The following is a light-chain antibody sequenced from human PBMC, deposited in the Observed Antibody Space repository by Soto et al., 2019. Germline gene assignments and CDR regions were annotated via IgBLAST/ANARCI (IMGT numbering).Light chain of an antibody. V-gene: IGKV1-39*01. Sequence: DIQMTQSPSSLSVSVGDRVTITCRAGQSISTYLNWYQQKPGRAPKLLIYAASNLQSGVPSRFSGSGSETHFTLTISSLQPGDSATYFCQQSYRTPPEYPFGQGTKLEIK. J-gene: IGKJ2*01. CDR3: QQSYRTPPEYP. CDR1: QSISTY. CDR2: AAS.